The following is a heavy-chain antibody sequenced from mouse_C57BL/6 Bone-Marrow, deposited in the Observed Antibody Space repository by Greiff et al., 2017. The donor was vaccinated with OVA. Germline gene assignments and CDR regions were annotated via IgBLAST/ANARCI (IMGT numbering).Heavy chain of an antibody. J-gene: IGHJ4*01. CDR2: IFPGSGST. CDR1: GYTFTDYY. V-gene: IGHV1-75*01. CDR3: ARRDITTFYAMDY. D-gene: IGHD1-1*01. Sequence: VKLMESGPELVKPGASVKISCKASGYTFTDYYINWVKQRPGQGLEWIGWIFPGSGSTYYNEKFKGKATLTVDKSSSTAYMLLSSLTSEDSAVYFCARRDITTFYAMDYWGQGTSVTVSS.